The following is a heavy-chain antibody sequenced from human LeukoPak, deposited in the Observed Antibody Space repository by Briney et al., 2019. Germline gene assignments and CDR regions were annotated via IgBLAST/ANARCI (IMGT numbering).Heavy chain of an antibody. D-gene: IGHD2-15*01. CDR2: ISYDGSNK. CDR3: AKGGGSIGRSYYFDY. CDR1: GFTFSSYA. V-gene: IGHV3-30*04. J-gene: IGHJ4*02. Sequence: GGSLRLSCAASGFTFSSYAMHWVRQAPGKGLEWVAVISYDGSNKYYADSVKGRFTISRDNSKNTLYLQMNSLRAEDTAVYYCAKGGGSIGRSYYFDYWGQGTLVTVSS.